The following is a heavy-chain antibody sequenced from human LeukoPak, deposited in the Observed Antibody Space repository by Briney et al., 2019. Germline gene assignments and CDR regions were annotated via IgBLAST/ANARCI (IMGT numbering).Heavy chain of an antibody. CDR2: ISAYNGNT. V-gene: IGHV1-18*01. D-gene: IGHD3-9*01. J-gene: IGHJ4*02. Sequence: GASVKVSCKASGYTFTSYGISWVRQAPGQGLEWMGWISAYNGNTNYAQKLQGRVTMTTDTSTSTAYMELRSLRSDDTAVYYCARSGSYYDILTGYYISPYFGYWGQGTLVTVSS. CDR3: ARSGSYYDILTGYYISPYFGY. CDR1: GYTFTSYG.